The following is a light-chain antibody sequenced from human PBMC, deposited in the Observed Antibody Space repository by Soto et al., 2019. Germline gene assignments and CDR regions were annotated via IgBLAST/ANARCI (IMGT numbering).Light chain of an antibody. Sequence: DIQVTQSPSSLSASVGDRVTITCRASQGISNYLAWYQQKPGTLPKLLIYDASTLQSGVPSRFSGSGSGTEFTLTISSLQPEDFATYFCQKYNSAPRTFDQGTKVEIK. CDR1: QGISNY. CDR2: DAS. CDR3: QKYNSAPRT. J-gene: IGKJ1*01. V-gene: IGKV1-27*01.